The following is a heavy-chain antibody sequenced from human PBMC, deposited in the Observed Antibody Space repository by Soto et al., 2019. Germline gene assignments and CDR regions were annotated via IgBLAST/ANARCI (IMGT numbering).Heavy chain of an antibody. J-gene: IGHJ4*02. Sequence: QITLKESGPPLVRPAQTLTLTCAFSGFSLTTTSMGVAWIRQPPGKALEWLALIYWDDDRRYSPSLKDRLTNSKDTSRSRVVLTISNMNPEDTGTYFCAHAGDYDLLSFDHWGPGTLVTVSS. D-gene: IGHD4-17*01. CDR2: IYWDDDR. CDR1: GFSLTTTSMG. CDR3: AHAGDYDLLSFDH. V-gene: IGHV2-5*02.